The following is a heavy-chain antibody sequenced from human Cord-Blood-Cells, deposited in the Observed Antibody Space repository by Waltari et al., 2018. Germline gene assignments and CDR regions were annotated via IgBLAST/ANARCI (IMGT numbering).Heavy chain of an antibody. J-gene: IGHJ4*02. CDR2: ISSSSSYI. D-gene: IGHD3-22*01. Sequence: EVQLVESGGGLVKPGGSVRLSWAASGFTFGSYSRNWVRQAPGKGLEWVSSISSSSSYIYYADSVKGRFTISRDNAKNSLYLQMNSLRAEDTAVYYCARDSGYYYFDYWGQGTLVTVSS. CDR3: ARDSGYYYFDY. CDR1: GFTFGSYS. V-gene: IGHV3-21*01.